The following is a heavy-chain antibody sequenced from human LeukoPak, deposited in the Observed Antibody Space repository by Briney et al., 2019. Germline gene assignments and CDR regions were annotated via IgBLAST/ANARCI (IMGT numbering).Heavy chain of an antibody. CDR1: GFSISRYW. CDR3: ARGEYYYDGGY. V-gene: IGHV3-7*03. CDR2: IKEDGSEK. J-gene: IGHJ4*02. D-gene: IGHD3-22*01. Sequence: GGSLRLSCGASGFSISRYWMNWVRQAPGTGLEWVANIKEDGSEKYYVDSVKGRFTISRDNAKNSLYLQMNSLRADDTAVYYCARGEYYYDGGYWGQGTLVTVSS.